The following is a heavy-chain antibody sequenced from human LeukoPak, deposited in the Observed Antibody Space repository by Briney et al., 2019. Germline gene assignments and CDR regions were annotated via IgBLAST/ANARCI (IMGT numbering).Heavy chain of an antibody. CDR2: IRFDGTTK. J-gene: IGHJ4*02. Sequence: GGSLRLSCAASGFIFKNYGMHWVRQAPGKGLEWVAYIRFDGTTKDHADSVKGRFVISRDNSKNTLSLQMNSLRAEDTAVYYCAKDGSSGWSYYFDYWGQGTLVTVSS. V-gene: IGHV3-30*02. D-gene: IGHD6-19*01. CDR1: GFIFKNYG. CDR3: AKDGSSGWSYYFDY.